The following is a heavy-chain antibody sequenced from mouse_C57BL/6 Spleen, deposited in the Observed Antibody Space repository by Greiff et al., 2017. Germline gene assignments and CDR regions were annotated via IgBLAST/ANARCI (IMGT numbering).Heavy chain of an antibody. V-gene: IGHV10-1*01. CDR2: IRSKSNNYAT. CDR3: VRHYAMDY. CDR1: GFSFNTYA. J-gene: IGHJ4*01. Sequence: EVKLMESGGGLVQPKGSLKLSCAASGFSFNTYAMNWVRQAPGKGLEWVARIRSKSNNYATYYADSVKDRFTISRDDSESMLYLQRNNLKTEDTAMYYCVRHYAMDYWGQGTSVTVSS.